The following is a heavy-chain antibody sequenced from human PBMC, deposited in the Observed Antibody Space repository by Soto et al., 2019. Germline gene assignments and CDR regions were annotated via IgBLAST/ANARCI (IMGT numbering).Heavy chain of an antibody. CDR2: IYYSGST. CDR1: GGSISSGDYY. Sequence: SETLSLTCTVSGGSISSGDYYWSWIRQPPGKGLEWIGYIYYSGSTYYNPSLKSRVTISVDTSKNQFSLKLSSVTAADTAVYYCARVDIVATDFTYYYDSSGYLVGALTDYWGQGTLVTVSS. V-gene: IGHV4-30-4*01. D-gene: IGHD3-22*01. J-gene: IGHJ4*02. CDR3: ARVDIVATDFTYYYDSSGYLVGALTDY.